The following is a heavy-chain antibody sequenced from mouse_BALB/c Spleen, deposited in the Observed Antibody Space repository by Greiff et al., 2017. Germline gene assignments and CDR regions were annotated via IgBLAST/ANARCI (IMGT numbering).Heavy chain of an antibody. V-gene: IGHV1-87*01. Sequence: QVQLKQSGAELARPGASVKLSCKASGYTFTSYWMQWVKQRPGQGLEWIGAIYPGDGDTRYTQKFKGKATLTADKSSSTAYMQLSSLASEDSAVYYCARSGDYHAMDYWGQGTSVTVSS. CDR3: ARSGDYHAMDY. J-gene: IGHJ4*01. CDR1: GYTFTSYW. CDR2: IYPGDGDT.